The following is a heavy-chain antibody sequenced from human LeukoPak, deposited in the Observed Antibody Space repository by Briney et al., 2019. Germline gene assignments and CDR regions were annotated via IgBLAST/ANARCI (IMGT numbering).Heavy chain of an antibody. D-gene: IGHD1-1*01. Sequence: ASVKVSCKASGYTFTGYYMHWVRQAPGQGLEWMGWINPNSGGTNYAQKFQGRVTMTRDTSISTAYMELSRLRSDDTAVYYCARIELERGGGNSDYWGQGTLVTVSS. CDR3: ARIELERGGGNSDY. V-gene: IGHV1-2*02. J-gene: IGHJ4*02. CDR1: GYTFTGYY. CDR2: INPNSGGT.